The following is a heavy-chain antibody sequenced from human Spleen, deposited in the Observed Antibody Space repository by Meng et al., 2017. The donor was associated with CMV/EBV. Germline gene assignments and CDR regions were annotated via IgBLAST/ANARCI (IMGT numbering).Heavy chain of an antibody. J-gene: IGHJ2*01. D-gene: IGHD3-22*01. CDR1: YA. Sequence: YAMSWVSQAPGRGLEWVSTIRGSGANTYYADSVRGRFTISRDNSKNTLFLQMNSLRAEDTAVYYCAKDSGDYSDTSGYYLFYWYFDLWGRGTLVTVSS. CDR2: IRGSGANT. CDR3: AKDSGDYSDTSGYYLFYWYFDL. V-gene: IGHV3-23*01.